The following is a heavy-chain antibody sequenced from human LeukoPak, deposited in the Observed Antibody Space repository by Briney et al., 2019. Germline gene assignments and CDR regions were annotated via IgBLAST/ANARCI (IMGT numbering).Heavy chain of an antibody. D-gene: IGHD2-15*01. CDR3: VRDGRYCSGGRCFPI. V-gene: IGHV3-48*03. Sequence: PGGSLRLSCAASGFTFRSYEMNWVRQAPGKGLEWVSFISSSGSATYYADSVKGRFTISRDNAKNSLYLQMNSLRAEDTALYYCVRDGRYCSGGRCFPIWGQGTLVTVST. J-gene: IGHJ4*02. CDR2: ISSSGSAT. CDR1: GFTFRSYE.